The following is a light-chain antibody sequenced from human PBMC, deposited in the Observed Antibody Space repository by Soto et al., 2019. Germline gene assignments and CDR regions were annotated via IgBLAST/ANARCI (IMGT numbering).Light chain of an antibody. CDR2: DAS. CDR1: QSVSRY. CDR3: QQRSDWPST. Sequence: EIVLTRSPATLSLSPGERATLSCRASQSVSRYLAWYQQKPGQAPRLLIYDASNRATGIPARFSGSGSGTDFTLTISSLDPEDFAVYYCQQRSDWPSTVGGGTKVQIK. V-gene: IGKV3-11*01. J-gene: IGKJ4*01.